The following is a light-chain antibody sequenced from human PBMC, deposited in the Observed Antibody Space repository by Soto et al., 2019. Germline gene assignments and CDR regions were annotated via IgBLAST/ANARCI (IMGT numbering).Light chain of an antibody. CDR2: EVR. CDR3: CSYVGATTYV. Sequence: QSVLTQPASVSGSPGQSITISCTGTSSDIGHYNYVSWYQQHPGKVPKLIISEVRNRPSGVSDRFSGSKSGNSASLTISGLQTEEEADYYCCSYVGATTYVFGTGTKVTVL. J-gene: IGLJ1*01. CDR1: SSDIGHYNY. V-gene: IGLV2-14*01.